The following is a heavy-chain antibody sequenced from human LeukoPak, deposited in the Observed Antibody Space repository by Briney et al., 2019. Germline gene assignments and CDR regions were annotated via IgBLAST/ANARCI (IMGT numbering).Heavy chain of an antibody. V-gene: IGHV5-51*01. Sequence: GESLKISCKGSGYSFTSYWIGWVRQMPGKGLEWMGIIYPGDSDTRYSPSFQGQVTISADKSISTAYLQWSSLKASDTAMYYCARGVQSIQLWLQDRSFDYWGQGTLVTVSS. J-gene: IGHJ4*02. D-gene: IGHD5-18*01. CDR3: ARGVQSIQLWLQDRSFDY. CDR1: GYSFTSYW. CDR2: IYPGDSDT.